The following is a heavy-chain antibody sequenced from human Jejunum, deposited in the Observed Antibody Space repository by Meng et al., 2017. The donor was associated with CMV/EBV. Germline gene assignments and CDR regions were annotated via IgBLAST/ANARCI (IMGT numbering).Heavy chain of an antibody. J-gene: IGHJ6*02. V-gene: IGHV3-11*01. D-gene: IGHD3-3*01. CDR2: VSTGESTI. CDR1: YD. CDR3: ARILRESYDFWSGSDYGMDV. Sequence: YDMTWVRQAPGQGLEWVAYVSTGESTICYTDSVKGRFTISRDNAKNSLYLQMNSLRAEDTAVYYCARILRESYDFWSGSDYGMDVWGQGTTVTVSS.